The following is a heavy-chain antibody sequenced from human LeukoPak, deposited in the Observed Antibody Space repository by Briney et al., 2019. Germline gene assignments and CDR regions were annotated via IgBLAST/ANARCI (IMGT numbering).Heavy chain of an antibody. CDR3: ARAGSEDAFDI. V-gene: IGHV4-39*07. Sequence: NPSETLSLTCTVSSGSISTSNYYWGWVRQPPGKALEWIGNIFYSGSTYYSPSLKSRVTISLDTSRNQFSLKLNSVTAADTAVYYCARAGSEDAFDIWGQGTMVTVSS. CDR2: IFYSGST. D-gene: IGHD3-10*01. J-gene: IGHJ3*02. CDR1: SGSISTSNYY.